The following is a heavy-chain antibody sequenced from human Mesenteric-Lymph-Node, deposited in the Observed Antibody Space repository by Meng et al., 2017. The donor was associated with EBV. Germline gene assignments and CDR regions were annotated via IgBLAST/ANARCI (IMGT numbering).Heavy chain of an antibody. D-gene: IGHD5-24*01. V-gene: IGHV1-8*01. CDR3: SRDSIYNGQDS. Sequence: QVHLVQSGAEVKKPWASVKVSCKASGYTFTSYDINWVRQATGQGLEWMGWMNPNSGATGSTQKFQGRVTMTRNTSISTAYMELNSLTSEDTAVYYCSRDSIYNGQDSWGQGTLVTVSS. J-gene: IGHJ4*02. CDR1: GYTFTSYD. CDR2: MNPNSGAT.